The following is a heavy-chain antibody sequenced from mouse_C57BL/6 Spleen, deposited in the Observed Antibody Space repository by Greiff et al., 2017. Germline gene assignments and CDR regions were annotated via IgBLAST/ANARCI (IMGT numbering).Heavy chain of an antibody. J-gene: IGHJ1*03. CDR2: IYPRSGNT. V-gene: IGHV1-81*01. D-gene: IGHD1-1*01. CDR1: GYTFTSYG. Sequence: QVQLKESGAELARPGASVKLSCKASGYTFTSYGISWVKQRTGQGLEWIGEIYPRSGNTYYNEKFKGKATLTADKSSSTAYMELRSLTSEDSAVYFCARSRITTVPDWYFDVWGTGTTVTVSS. CDR3: ARSRITTVPDWYFDV.